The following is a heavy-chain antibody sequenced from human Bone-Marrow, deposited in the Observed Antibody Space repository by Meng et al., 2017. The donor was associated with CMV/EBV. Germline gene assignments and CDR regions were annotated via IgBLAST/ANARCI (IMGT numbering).Heavy chain of an antibody. CDR1: GGSISSYY. V-gene: IGHV4-34*01. CDR3: ARVATDYDFWTRGDYYGMDV. CDR2: INHSGST. Sequence: SETLSLTCTVSGGSISSYYWSWIRQPPGKGLEWIGEINHSGSTNYNPSLKSRVTISVDTSKNQFSLKLSSVTAADTAVYYCARVATDYDFWTRGDYYGMDVWGQRTTVPVSS. D-gene: IGHD3-3*01. J-gene: IGHJ6*02.